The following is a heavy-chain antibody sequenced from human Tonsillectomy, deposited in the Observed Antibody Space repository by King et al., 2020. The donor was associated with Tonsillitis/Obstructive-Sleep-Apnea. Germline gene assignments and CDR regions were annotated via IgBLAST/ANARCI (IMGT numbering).Heavy chain of an antibody. CDR1: GGSFSGYY. CDR3: ARTYYYHSSGYCDH. V-gene: IGHV4-34*01. J-gene: IGHJ4*02. D-gene: IGHD3-22*01. Sequence: VQLQQWGAGLLKPSETLSLTCAVYGGSFSGYYWSWLRQPPGKGLEWIGEINHSGSTNYNPSLKSRVTISVDTSRNQFSLKLSSVTAADTTVYYCARTYYYHSSGYCDHWGQGTLVTVSS. CDR2: INHSGST.